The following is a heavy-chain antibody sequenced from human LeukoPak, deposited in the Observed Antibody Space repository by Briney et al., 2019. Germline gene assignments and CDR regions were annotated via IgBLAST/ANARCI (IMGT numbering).Heavy chain of an antibody. J-gene: IGHJ3*02. CDR1: GFTFTDYY. CDR3: ARLSMSAVAGAFDI. D-gene: IGHD6-6*01. Sequence: MAGGSLRLSCVASGFTFTDYYLTWVRQAPGKGLEWLSYITHSGRTIYYADSVNGRFTVSRDNAKNSVYLQMNSLRAEDTAMYYCARLSMSAVAGAFDIWGRGTMVTVSS. CDR2: ITHSGRTI. V-gene: IGHV3-11*04.